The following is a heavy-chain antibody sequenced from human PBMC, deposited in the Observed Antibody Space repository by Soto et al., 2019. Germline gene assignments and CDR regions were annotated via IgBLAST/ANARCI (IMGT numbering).Heavy chain of an antibody. CDR1: GFTFSSYG. D-gene: IGHD3-9*01. V-gene: IGHV3-33*01. CDR3: ARDLATNYDILTGYQYPGLVRSYYYYMDV. Sequence: GGSLRLSCAASGFTFSSYGMHWVRQAPGKGLEWVAVIWYDGSNKYYADSVKGRFTISRDNSKNTLYLQMNGLRAEDMAVYYCARDLATNYDILTGYQYPGLVRSYYYYMDVWGKGTTVTVSS. J-gene: IGHJ6*03. CDR2: IWYDGSNK.